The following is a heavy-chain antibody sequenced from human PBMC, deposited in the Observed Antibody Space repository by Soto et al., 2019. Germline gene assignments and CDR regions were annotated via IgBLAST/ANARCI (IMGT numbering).Heavy chain of an antibody. V-gene: IGHV4-34*01. CDR3: ARAITFDY. CDR2: INHSGST. Sequence: SETLSLTCAVYGGSFSGYYWSWIRQPPGKGLEWIGEINHSGSTNYNPSLKSRVTISVDTSKNQFSLKLSSVTAADTAVYYCARAITFDYWGQGTLVTVSS. CDR1: GGSFSGYY. D-gene: IGHD3-10*01. J-gene: IGHJ4*02.